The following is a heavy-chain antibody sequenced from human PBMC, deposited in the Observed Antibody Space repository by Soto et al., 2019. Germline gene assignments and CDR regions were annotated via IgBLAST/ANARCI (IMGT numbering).Heavy chain of an antibody. D-gene: IGHD2-15*01. CDR2: IGRSGAST. Sequence: EVHLLESGGSLMQPGGSLRLSCAASGFTFSSYAMNWVRQAPGKGLEWVSAIGRSGASTYYVDSVKGRFTISRDNSKNTLYLQMNSLRGEDTAVYYCAKERLEGGTLDYWGQGTLVTVSS. J-gene: IGHJ4*02. V-gene: IGHV3-23*01. CDR1: GFTFSSYA. CDR3: AKERLEGGTLDY.